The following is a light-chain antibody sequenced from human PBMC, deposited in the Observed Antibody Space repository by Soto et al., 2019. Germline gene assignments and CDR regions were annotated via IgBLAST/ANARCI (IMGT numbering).Light chain of an antibody. J-gene: IGKJ5*01. CDR3: QQYNTYST. Sequence: DIQMTQSPSTLSASVGDRVIITCRASQSISSWLAWYQQKPVKAPKLLIYKASSLESGVPSRFSGSGSGTEFTLTISSLQPDDFATYYCQQYNTYSTFGQGTRLEIK. CDR2: KAS. V-gene: IGKV1-5*03. CDR1: QSISSW.